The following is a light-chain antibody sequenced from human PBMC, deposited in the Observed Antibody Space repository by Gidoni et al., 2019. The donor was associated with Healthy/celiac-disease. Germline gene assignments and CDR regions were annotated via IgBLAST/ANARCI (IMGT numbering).Light chain of an antibody. J-gene: IGKJ1*01. CDR1: QGISSY. Sequence: IRMTQSPSSFSASTGDRVTITCRGSQGISSYLAWYQQKPGKAPKLLIYAASTLQSGVQSRFSGSGSGTDFTLTISCLQSEDFATYYCQQYYSYPRTFGQGTKVEIK. CDR3: QQYYSYPRT. CDR2: AAS. V-gene: IGKV1-8*01.